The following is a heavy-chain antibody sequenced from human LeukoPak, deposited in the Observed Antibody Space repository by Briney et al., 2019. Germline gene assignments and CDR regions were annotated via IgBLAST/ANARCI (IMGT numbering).Heavy chain of an antibody. J-gene: IGHJ3*02. Sequence: PGGSLRLSCAASGFTFSSYGMHWVRQAPGKGLEWVAVISYDGSNKYYADSVKGRFTISRDNSKNTLYLQMNSLRAEDTAVYYCASPPFDNLDAFDIWGQGTMVTVSS. CDR3: ASPPFDNLDAFDI. CDR1: GFTFSSYG. CDR2: ISYDGSNK. D-gene: IGHD1-20*01. V-gene: IGHV3-30*03.